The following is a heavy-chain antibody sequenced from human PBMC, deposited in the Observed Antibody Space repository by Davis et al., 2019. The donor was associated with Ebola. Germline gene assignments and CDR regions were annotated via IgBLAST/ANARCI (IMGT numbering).Heavy chain of an antibody. J-gene: IGHJ6*04. Sequence: ASVKVSCKASGYTFTSYGISWVRQAPGQGLEWMGWISAYNGNTNYAQKLQGRVTMTTDTSTSTAYMELRSLRSDDTAVYYCARDMVRGVLNYYYGMDVWGKGTTVTVSS. V-gene: IGHV1-18*04. CDR3: ARDMVRGVLNYYYGMDV. CDR2: ISAYNGNT. D-gene: IGHD3-10*01. CDR1: GYTFTSYG.